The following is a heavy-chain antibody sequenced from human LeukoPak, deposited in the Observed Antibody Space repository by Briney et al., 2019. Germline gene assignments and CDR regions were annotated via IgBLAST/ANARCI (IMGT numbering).Heavy chain of an antibody. CDR2: ISDRGDNT. D-gene: IGHD6-19*01. Sequence: GGTLRLSCAASGFTFSAYGMTWVRQAPGKGLEWVSHISDRGDNTYYADSVKGRFTISRDNAKNSLYLQMNSLRAEDTAVYYCARDVRAVAGLLDYWGQGTLVTVSS. CDR3: ARDVRAVAGLLDY. V-gene: IGHV3-23*01. J-gene: IGHJ4*02. CDR1: GFTFSAYG.